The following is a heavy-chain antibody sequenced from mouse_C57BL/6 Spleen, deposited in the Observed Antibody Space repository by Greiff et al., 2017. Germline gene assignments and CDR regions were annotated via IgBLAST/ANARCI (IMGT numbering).Heavy chain of an antibody. CDR1: GYAFSSSW. CDR2: IYPGDGDT. V-gene: IGHV1-82*01. Sequence: VQLQQSGPELVKPGASVKISCKASGYAFSSSWMNWVKQRPGQGLEWIGRIYPGDGDTNYNGKFKGKATLTADKSSSTAYMQLSSLTSEDSAVYFCARKEAYCGSSDGYFDVWGTGTTVTVSS. J-gene: IGHJ1*03. CDR3: ARKEAYCGSSDGYFDV. D-gene: IGHD1-1*01.